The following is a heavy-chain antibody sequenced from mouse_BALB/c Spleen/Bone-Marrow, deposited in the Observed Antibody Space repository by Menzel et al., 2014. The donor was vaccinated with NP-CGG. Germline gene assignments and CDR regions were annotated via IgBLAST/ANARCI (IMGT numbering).Heavy chain of an antibody. J-gene: IGHJ2*01. Sequence: DVHLVESGRGLVQPGGSLQLSCAASGFDFTRYWMSWVRHVTGKGLELIGVINPDSSTINYTQSLKDKVIISRDNANNTLFLQMSKVRSEDTAFYYCTIQGCYGSSDYWGQGTTLTVSS. CDR1: GFDFTRYW. CDR3: TIQGCYGSSDY. D-gene: IGHD1-1*01. V-gene: IGHV4-1*02. CDR2: INPDSSTI.